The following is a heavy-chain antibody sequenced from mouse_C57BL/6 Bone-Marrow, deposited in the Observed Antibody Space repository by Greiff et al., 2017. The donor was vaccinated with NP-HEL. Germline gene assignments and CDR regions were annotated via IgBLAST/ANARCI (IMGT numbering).Heavy chain of an antibody. D-gene: IGHD1-1*01. CDR2: IDPEDGDT. J-gene: IGHJ3*01. CDR3: TKKTLFYYGSSSFAY. CDR1: GFNIKDYY. V-gene: IGHV14-1*01. Sequence: VQLQQSGAELVRPGASVKLSCTASGFNIKDYYMHWVKQRPEQGLEWIGRIDPEDGDTAYAPKFQGKATMTADTSSNTAYLQLSSLTSEDTAVYYCTKKTLFYYGSSSFAYWGQGTLVTVSA.